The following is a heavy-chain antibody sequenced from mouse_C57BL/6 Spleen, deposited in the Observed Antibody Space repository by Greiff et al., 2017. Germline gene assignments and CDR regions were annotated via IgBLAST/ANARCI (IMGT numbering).Heavy chain of an antibody. CDR1: GYAFTNYL. CDR3: ARGGTVVAPYFDY. D-gene: IGHD1-1*01. CDR2: INPGSGGT. Sequence: QVQLQQSGAELVRPGTSVKVSCKASGYAFTNYLIEWVKQRPGQGLAWIGVINPGSGGTNYNEKFKGKATLTADKSASTAYMRLSSLTSEDSAVYFCARGGTVVAPYFDYWGQGTTLTVSA. V-gene: IGHV1-54*01. J-gene: IGHJ2*01.